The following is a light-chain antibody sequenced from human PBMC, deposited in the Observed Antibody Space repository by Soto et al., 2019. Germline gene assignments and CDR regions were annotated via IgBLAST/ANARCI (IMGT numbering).Light chain of an antibody. CDR3: QQYDNPLT. Sequence: DIQMTQSPSSLSASVGDRVTITCQASQDISNYLNWYQQKPGKAPKLLIYDASNLETGVPSRFSGSGSGTDFTFTIXSLQPEDIATYYCQQYDNPLTFGGGTK. V-gene: IGKV1-33*01. J-gene: IGKJ4*01. CDR1: QDISNY. CDR2: DAS.